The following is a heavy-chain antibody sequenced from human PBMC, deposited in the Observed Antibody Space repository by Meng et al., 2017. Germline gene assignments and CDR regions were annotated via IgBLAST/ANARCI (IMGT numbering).Heavy chain of an antibody. CDR1: GFTVSSNY. J-gene: IGHJ3*02. Sequence: GGSLRLSCAASGFTVSSNYMSWVRQAPRKGLEWVSVIYSGGSTYYADSVKGRFTISRDNSKNTLYLQMNSLRAEDTAVYYCASHTPRDDAFDIWGQGTMVTVSS. CDR3: ASHTPRDDAFDI. CDR2: IYSGGST. V-gene: IGHV3-66*02. D-gene: IGHD2-2*02.